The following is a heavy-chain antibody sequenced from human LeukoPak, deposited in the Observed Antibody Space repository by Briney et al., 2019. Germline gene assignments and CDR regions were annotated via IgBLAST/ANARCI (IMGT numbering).Heavy chain of an antibody. CDR2: ISYDGVDK. CDR3: AKDVDTVMDWANDAFDV. J-gene: IGHJ3*01. V-gene: IGHV3-30-3*01. D-gene: IGHD5-18*01. CDR1: QFIFNNYA. Sequence: GGSLRLSCAASQFIFNNYAMYWVRQAPGKGLEWVASISYDGVDKYYADSLKGRFTMSRDNSKNSVYLQMDSLRVEDTAMYYCAKDVDTVMDWANDAFDVWGQGTMVIVSS.